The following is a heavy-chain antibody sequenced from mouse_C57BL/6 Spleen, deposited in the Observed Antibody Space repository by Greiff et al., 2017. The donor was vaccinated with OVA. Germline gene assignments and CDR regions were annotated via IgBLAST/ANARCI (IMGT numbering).Heavy chain of an antibody. Sequence: VQVVESGAELVRPGTSVKVSCKASGYAFTNYLIEWVKQRPGQGLEWIGVINPGSGGTNYNEKFKGKATLTADKSSSTAYMQLSSLTSEDSAVYFCARHYYGNYDYAMDYWGQGTSVTVSS. J-gene: IGHJ4*01. CDR3: ARHYYGNYDYAMDY. CDR1: GYAFTNYL. V-gene: IGHV1-54*01. D-gene: IGHD2-1*01. CDR2: INPGSGGT.